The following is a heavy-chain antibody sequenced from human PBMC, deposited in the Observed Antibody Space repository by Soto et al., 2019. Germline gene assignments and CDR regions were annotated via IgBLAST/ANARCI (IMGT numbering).Heavy chain of an antibody. J-gene: IGHJ6*04. V-gene: IGHV3-9*01. Sequence: EVQLVESGGGLVQPGRSLRLSCAASGFTFDDYAMHWVRQAPGKGLEWVSGISWNSGSIGYADSVKGRFTISRDNAKKSLYVQMNSLRGEDTALYYCAKDMVGTLGMDVWGEGTTVTGSA. CDR2: ISWNSGSI. CDR1: GFTFDDYA. CDR3: AKDMVGTLGMDV. D-gene: IGHD2-21*02.